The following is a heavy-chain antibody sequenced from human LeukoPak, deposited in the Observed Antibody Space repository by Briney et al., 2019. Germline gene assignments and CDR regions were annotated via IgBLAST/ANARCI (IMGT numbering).Heavy chain of an antibody. V-gene: IGHV3-33*01. J-gene: IGHJ4*02. CDR2: IWYDGSNK. CDR1: GFTFSSYG. CDR3: ARELVGNSDFDY. D-gene: IGHD4-23*01. Sequence: PGGSLRLSCAASGFTFSSYGMHWVRQAPGKGLEWVAVIWYDGSNKYYADSAKGRFTISRDNSKNTLYLQMNSLRAEDTAVYYCARELVGNSDFDYWGQGTLVTVSS.